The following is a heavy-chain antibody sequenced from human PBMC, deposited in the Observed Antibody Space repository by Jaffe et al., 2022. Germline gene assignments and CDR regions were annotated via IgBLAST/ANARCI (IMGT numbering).Heavy chain of an antibody. V-gene: IGHV1-58*01. D-gene: IGHD1-26*01. CDR1: GFTFTNSG. CDR3: AADPYSGTYDSIDI. CDR2: IVVGSGDS. Sequence: QMQLVQSGPEVKKPGTSVKVSCKASGFTFTNSGVQWVRQARGQRLEWIGWIVVGSGDSNYAQKFQERVTITRDMSTSTAYMELSSLRSEDTAVYFCAADPYSGTYDSIDIWGQGTMVTVSS. J-gene: IGHJ3*02.